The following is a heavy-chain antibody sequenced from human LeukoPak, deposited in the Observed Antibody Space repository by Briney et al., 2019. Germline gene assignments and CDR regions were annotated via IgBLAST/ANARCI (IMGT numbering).Heavy chain of an antibody. Sequence: SETLSLTCTVSGGSISSYYWSWIRQPPGKGLEWIGYIYYSGSTNYNPSLESRVTISVDTSKNQFSLKLSSVTAADTAVYYCAQSNGDFASFDYWGQGTLVTVSS. V-gene: IGHV4-59*01. D-gene: IGHD3-3*01. CDR3: AQSNGDFASFDY. CDR1: GGSISSYY. CDR2: IYYSGST. J-gene: IGHJ4*02.